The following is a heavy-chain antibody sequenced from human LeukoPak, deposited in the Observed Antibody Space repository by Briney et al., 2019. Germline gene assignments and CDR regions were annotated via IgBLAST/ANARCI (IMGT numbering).Heavy chain of an antibody. J-gene: IGHJ5*02. Sequence: PSETLSLTCTVSGGSISSSSYYWGWIRQPPGKGLEWIGSIYYSGSTYYNPSLKSRVTISVATSKNQLSLKLSSVTAADTAVYYGARGSFDILTGYFNWFDPWGQGTLVTVSS. CDR1: GGSISSSSYY. D-gene: IGHD3-9*01. CDR3: ARGSFDILTGYFNWFDP. CDR2: IYYSGST. V-gene: IGHV4-39*07.